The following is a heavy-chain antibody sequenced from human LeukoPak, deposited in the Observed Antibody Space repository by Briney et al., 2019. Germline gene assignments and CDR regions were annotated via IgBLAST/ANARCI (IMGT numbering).Heavy chain of an antibody. Sequence: GGSLRLSCAASGFTFGAYALSWVRQAPGKGLEWISQISASSNYKYYADSVRGRFAISRDNSQSTLFLHMNSLRAEDTAIYYCTRGQRSCNSASCRLWYFDLWGRGTLVSVSS. D-gene: IGHD2-2*01. CDR2: ISASSNYK. CDR3: TRGQRSCNSASCRLWYFDL. CDR1: GFTFGAYA. V-gene: IGHV3-23*01. J-gene: IGHJ2*01.